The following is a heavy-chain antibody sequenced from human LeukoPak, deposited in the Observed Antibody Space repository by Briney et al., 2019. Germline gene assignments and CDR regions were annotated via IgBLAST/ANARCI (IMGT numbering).Heavy chain of an antibody. CDR2: TYYRSKWYN. J-gene: IGHJ4*02. CDR3: VRDKGFDFDY. CDR1: GDSVSSNSAA. D-gene: IGHD3-16*01. V-gene: IGHV6-1*01. Sequence: SQTLSLTCAISGDSVSSNSAAWNWIRQSPSRGLEGLGRTYYRSKWYNDDAASVKSRITINPDTSKNQFSLQLTSVTPEDTAVYYCVRDKGFDFDYWGQGTLVTVSS.